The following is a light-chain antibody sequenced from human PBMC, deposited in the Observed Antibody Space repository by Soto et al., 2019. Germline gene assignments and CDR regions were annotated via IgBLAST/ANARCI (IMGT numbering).Light chain of an antibody. CDR3: QQCNSRPLN. CDR1: QRVFIS. V-gene: IGKV3-11*01. Sequence: PGERASLSCRASQRVFISLAWYQQKPGQAPRLLIYDASNRATGVPARFSGSGSGTDFTLTIGSLEPEEFAVYYCQQCNSRPLNFGGGTEVEVK. CDR2: DAS. J-gene: IGKJ4*01.